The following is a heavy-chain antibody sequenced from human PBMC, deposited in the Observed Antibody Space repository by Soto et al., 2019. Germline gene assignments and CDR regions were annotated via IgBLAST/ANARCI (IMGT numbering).Heavy chain of an antibody. J-gene: IGHJ6*02. V-gene: IGHV3-33*01. D-gene: IGHD6-6*01. CDR3: ARGGQLGYYCYYGMDV. CDR2: IWYDGSNK. CDR1: GFTFSSYG. Sequence: LRLSCAASGFTFSSYGMHWVRQAPGKGLEWVAVIWYDGSNKYYADSVKGRFTISRDNSKNTLYLQMNSLRAEDTAVYYCARGGQLGYYCYYGMDVWGQGTTVTVSS.